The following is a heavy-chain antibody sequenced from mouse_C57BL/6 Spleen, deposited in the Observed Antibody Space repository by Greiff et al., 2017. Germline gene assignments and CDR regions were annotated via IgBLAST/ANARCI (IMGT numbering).Heavy chain of an antibody. V-gene: IGHV5-12*01. CDR2: ISNAGGST. CDR3: ARPRYYGIDFDV. D-gene: IGHD1-1*01. Sequence: EVMLVESGGGLVQPGGSLKLSCAASGFTFSDYYMSWVRQTPEKRLEWVAYISNAGGSTYYPDTLKGRFTISRDNAKNTLYLQMSRLKSEDSAMYYCARPRYYGIDFDVWGTGTTVTVSS. CDR1: GFTFSDYY. J-gene: IGHJ1*03.